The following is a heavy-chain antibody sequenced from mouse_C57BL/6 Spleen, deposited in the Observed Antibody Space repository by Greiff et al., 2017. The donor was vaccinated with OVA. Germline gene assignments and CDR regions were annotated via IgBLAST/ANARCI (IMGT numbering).Heavy chain of an antibody. D-gene: IGHD2-1*01. CDR2: ISSGSSTI. CDR3: ARRYGNYGAGTYYYAMDY. CDR1: GFTFSDYG. Sequence: EVQVVESGGGLVKPGGSLKLSCAASGFTFSDYGMHWVRQAPEKGLEWVAYISSGSSTIYYADTVKGRFTISRDNAKNTLFLQMTSLRSEDTAMYYCARRYGNYGAGTYYYAMDYWGQGTSVTVSS. V-gene: IGHV5-17*01. J-gene: IGHJ4*01.